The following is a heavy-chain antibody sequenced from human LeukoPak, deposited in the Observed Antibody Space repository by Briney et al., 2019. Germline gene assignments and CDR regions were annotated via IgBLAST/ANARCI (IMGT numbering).Heavy chain of an antibody. CDR3: ARGSYYYGSGSYYDPLDY. Sequence: GRSLRLSCAASGFTFSSYGMHWVRQAPGKGLEWVAVISYDGSNKYYADSVKGRSTISRDNSKNTLYLQMNSLRAEDTAVYYCARGSYYYGSGSYYDPLDYWGQGTLVTVSS. CDR1: GFTFSSYG. V-gene: IGHV3-30*03. J-gene: IGHJ4*02. CDR2: ISYDGSNK. D-gene: IGHD3-10*01.